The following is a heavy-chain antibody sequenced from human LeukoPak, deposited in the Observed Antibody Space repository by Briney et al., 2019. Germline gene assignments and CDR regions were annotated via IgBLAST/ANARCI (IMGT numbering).Heavy chain of an antibody. Sequence: QAGGSLRLSCGASGFTFSGYEMNWVRQAPGKGLEWVSYISSSGSTMYYAGSVKGRFTISRDNAKNSVYLQMNSLRAEDTAVYYCARDRREGRSRVDFDSWGQGALVTVSS. CDR3: ARDRREGRSRVDFDS. V-gene: IGHV3-48*03. CDR2: ISSSGSTM. J-gene: IGHJ4*02. CDR1: GFTFSGYE.